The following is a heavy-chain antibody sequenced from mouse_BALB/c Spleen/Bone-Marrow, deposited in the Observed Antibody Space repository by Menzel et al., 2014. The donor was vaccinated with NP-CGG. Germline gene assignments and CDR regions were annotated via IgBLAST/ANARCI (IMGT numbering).Heavy chain of an antibody. CDR2: ISYDGSN. J-gene: IGHJ2*01. CDR3: ARDVGGNYLDY. D-gene: IGHD1-1*02. Sequence: EVQVVEPGPGLVKPSQSLSLTCSVTGYSITSGYYWNWIRQFPGNKLEWMGYISYDGSNNYNPSLKNRISITSDTSKNQFFLKLNSVTTEDTATYYCARDVGGNYLDYWGQGTTLTVSS. V-gene: IGHV3-6*02. CDR1: GYSITSGYY.